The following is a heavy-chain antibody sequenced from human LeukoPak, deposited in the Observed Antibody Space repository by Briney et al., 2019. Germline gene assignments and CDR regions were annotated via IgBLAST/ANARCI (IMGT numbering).Heavy chain of an antibody. CDR2: ISWNSGSI. CDR1: GFTFGDYA. J-gene: IGHJ4*02. D-gene: IGHD6-19*01. Sequence: PGGSLRLSCAASGFTFGDYAMHWVRQAPGKGLEWVSGISWNSGSIGYADSVKGRFTISRDNAKNSLYLQMNTLTAEDTAVYYCAKSGDGWYRNYFDYWGQGTLVTVSS. V-gene: IGHV3-9*01. CDR3: AKSGDGWYRNYFDY.